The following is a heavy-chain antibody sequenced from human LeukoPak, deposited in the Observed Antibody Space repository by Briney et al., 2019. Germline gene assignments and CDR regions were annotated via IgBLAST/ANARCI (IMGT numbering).Heavy chain of an antibody. CDR3: ARPLSGSFSFNY. CDR1: GYSISSGYY. CDR2: IYHTGNT. D-gene: IGHD1-26*01. J-gene: IGHJ4*02. V-gene: IGHV4-38-2*01. Sequence: SETLSLTCDVSGYSISSGYYWGWIRPPPGKGLEWIGSIYHTGNTYYNPSIKSRVTISVDTSKNQFSLKLSSVTAADTAVYYCARPLSGSFSFNYWGQGTLVTVSS.